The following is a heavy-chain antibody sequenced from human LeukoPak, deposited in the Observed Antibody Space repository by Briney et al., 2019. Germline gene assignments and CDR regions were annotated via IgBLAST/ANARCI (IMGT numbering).Heavy chain of an antibody. CDR2: ISAYNGDT. Sequence: RASVKVSCKASGYTFTSYGISWVRQAPGQGLEWMGWISAYNGDTNYAQKLQGRVTMTTDTSTSTAYMELRSLRSDDTAVYYCARIRFLEWLLADYYYYMDVWGKGTTVTVSS. D-gene: IGHD3-3*01. CDR1: GYTFTSYG. J-gene: IGHJ6*03. CDR3: ARIRFLEWLLADYYYYMDV. V-gene: IGHV1-18*01.